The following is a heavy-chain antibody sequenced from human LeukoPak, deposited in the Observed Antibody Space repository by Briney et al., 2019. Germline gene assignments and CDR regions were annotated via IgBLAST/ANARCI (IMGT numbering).Heavy chain of an antibody. V-gene: IGHV3-23*01. CDR1: GFTFSTYA. J-gene: IGHJ6*02. CDR3: AKMVRQQLGPNYGMDV. Sequence: RPGGSLRLSCAASGFTFSTYAMSWVRQAPGKGLEWVSALSGSGFDPYSADSVKGRFTISRDNSKNTLYLQMNSLRVEDTAVYYCAKMVRQQLGPNYGMDVWGQGTTVTVSS. D-gene: IGHD6-13*01. CDR2: LSGSGFDP.